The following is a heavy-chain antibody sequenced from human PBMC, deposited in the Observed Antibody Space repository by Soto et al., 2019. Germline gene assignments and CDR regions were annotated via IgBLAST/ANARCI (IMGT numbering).Heavy chain of an antibody. D-gene: IGHD3-22*01. V-gene: IGHV4-31*03. CDR2: IYYSGST. Sequence: SETLSLTCTVSGGSISSGGYYWSWIRQHPGKGLEWIGNIYYSGSTYYNPSLKSRVTISVDTSKNQFSLKLSSVTAADTAVCYCARAPTYDSSVLFWGQGTLVTVSS. J-gene: IGHJ4*02. CDR3: ARAPTYDSSVLF. CDR1: GGSISSGGYY.